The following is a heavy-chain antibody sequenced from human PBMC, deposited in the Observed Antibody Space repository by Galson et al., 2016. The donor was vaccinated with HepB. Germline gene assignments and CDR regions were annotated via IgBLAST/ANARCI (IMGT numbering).Heavy chain of an antibody. CDR2: IYFRGSS. D-gene: IGHD3-10*01. CDR1: GGSVSSGSYY. V-gene: IGHV4-31*03. CDR3: ARGRLNYYGSGNYYPAAFDI. J-gene: IGHJ3*02. Sequence: TLSLTCTVSGGSVSSGSYYWSWIRQPPGKGPEWTGYIYFRGSSYYNPSLKSRATISVDTSKNQFSLRLSSVTAADTAVYYCARGRLNYYGSGNYYPAAFDIWGQGTMVAVSS.